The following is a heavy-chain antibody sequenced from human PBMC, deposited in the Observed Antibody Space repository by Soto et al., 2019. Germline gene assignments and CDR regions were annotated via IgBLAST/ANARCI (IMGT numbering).Heavy chain of an antibody. D-gene: IGHD3-10*01. Sequence: QPGGSLRLSCAASGFTFSSYAMSWVRQAPGKGLEWVSAISGSGGSTYYADSVKGRFTISRDNSKNTLYLQMNSLRAEDTAVYYCAKAILWFGELPHDAFDVWGQGTMVTVSS. CDR3: AKAILWFGELPHDAFDV. CDR1: GFTFSSYA. J-gene: IGHJ3*01. V-gene: IGHV3-23*01. CDR2: ISGSGGST.